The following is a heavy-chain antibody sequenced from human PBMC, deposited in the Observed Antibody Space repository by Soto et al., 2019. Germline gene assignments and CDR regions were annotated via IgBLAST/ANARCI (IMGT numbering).Heavy chain of an antibody. Sequence: QVQLVQSGAEEKKPGASVKVSCKASGYTFTSYAMHWVPQAPGQRLEWKGWINAGNGNTKYSQKFQGRVTITRDTSASTAYMEVNSLRSEETAVYSCARQVWGGYFDYWGQGTLVTVSS. CDR3: ARQVWGGYFDY. V-gene: IGHV1-3*05. D-gene: IGHD3-3*01. J-gene: IGHJ4*02. CDR1: GYTFTSYA. CDR2: INAGNGNT.